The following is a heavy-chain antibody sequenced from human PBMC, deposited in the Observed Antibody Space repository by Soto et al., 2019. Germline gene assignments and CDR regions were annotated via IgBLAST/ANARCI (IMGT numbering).Heavy chain of an antibody. CDR2: MNPNSGNT. J-gene: IGHJ4*02. CDR3: ARGHNYYDSSGYYGD. CDR1: GYTFTSYD. Sequence: QVQLVQSGAEVKKPGASVKVSCKPSGYTFTSYDINWVRQATGQGLEWMGWMNPNSGNTGYAQKFQGGVTMTRSNSVSTAYMELTGLRSEDTAVYYCARGHNYYDSSGYYGDWGQGTLVTVSS. D-gene: IGHD3-22*01. V-gene: IGHV1-8*01.